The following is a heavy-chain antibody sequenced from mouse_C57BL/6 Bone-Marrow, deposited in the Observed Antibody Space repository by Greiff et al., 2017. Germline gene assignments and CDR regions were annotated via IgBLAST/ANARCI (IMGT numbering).Heavy chain of an antibody. CDR2: ISYDGSN. CDR3: AREGQLRLRHAMDY. CDR1: GYSITSGYY. V-gene: IGHV3-6*01. D-gene: IGHD3-2*02. J-gene: IGHJ4*01. Sequence: EVKLMESGPGLVKPSQSLSLTCSVTGYSITSGYYWNWIRQFPGNKLEWMGYISYDGSNNYNPSLKNRISITRDTSKNQFFLKLNSVTTEDTATDYCAREGQLRLRHAMDYWGQGTSVTVSS.